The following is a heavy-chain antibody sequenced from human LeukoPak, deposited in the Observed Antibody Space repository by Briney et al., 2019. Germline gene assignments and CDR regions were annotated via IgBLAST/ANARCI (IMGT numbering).Heavy chain of an antibody. V-gene: IGHV4-34*01. CDR3: ARYGNCGGDCYLDY. Sequence: SETLSLTCTVYGGSFSGYYWSWIRQPPGKGLEWIGEINHSGSTNYNPSLKSRVTISVDTSKNQFSLKLSSVTAADTAVYYCARYGNCGGDCYLDYLGQGTLVTVSS. J-gene: IGHJ4*02. CDR1: GGSFSGYY. CDR2: INHSGST. D-gene: IGHD2-21*02.